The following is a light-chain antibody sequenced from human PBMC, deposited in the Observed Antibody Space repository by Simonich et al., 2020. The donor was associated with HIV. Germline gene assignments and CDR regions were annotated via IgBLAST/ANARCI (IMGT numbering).Light chain of an antibody. CDR2: WAS. Sequence: DIVMTQSPDSLAVALGERATINCKSSQSVLYSSNKKNYLAWYQQKQGQSPKLLIYWASPRESGVPDRFSGSVSGTDFTLTISSLQAEDVAVYYCQQYYSTPITFGQGTRLGIK. CDR1: QSVLYSSNKKNY. CDR3: QQYYSTPIT. J-gene: IGKJ5*01. V-gene: IGKV4-1*01.